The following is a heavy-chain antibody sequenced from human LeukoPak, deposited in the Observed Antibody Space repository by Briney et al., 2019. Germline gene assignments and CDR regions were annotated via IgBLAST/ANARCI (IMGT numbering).Heavy chain of an antibody. J-gene: IGHJ4*02. CDR3: ASTVTTFGVGY. CDR1: GVSFSGYY. CDR2: INHSGST. V-gene: IGHV4-34*01. D-gene: IGHD4-17*01. Sequence: SETLSLTCAVYGVSFSGYYWSWIRQPPGKGLEWIGEINHSGSTNYNPSLKSRVTISVDTSKNQFSLKLSSVTAADTAVYYCASTVTTFGVGYWGQGTLVTVSS.